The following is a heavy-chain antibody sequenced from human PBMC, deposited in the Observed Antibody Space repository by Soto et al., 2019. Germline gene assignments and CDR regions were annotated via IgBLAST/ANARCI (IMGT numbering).Heavy chain of an antibody. CDR2: ISSSSSYT. V-gene: IGHV3-11*05. J-gene: IGHJ4*02. CDR1: GFTFSDYY. Sequence: QVQLVESGGGLVKPGGSLRLSCAASGFTFSDYYMSWIRQAPGKGLEWVSYISSSSSYTNYADSVKGRFTISRDNAKNSLYMQMNSLRAEDTAVYYCVRDRDYGHFDYWGQGTLVTVSS. CDR3: VRDRDYGHFDY. D-gene: IGHD4-17*01.